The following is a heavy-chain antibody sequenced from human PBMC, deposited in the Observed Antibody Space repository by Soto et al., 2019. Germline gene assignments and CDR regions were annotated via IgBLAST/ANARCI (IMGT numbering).Heavy chain of an antibody. CDR3: ATPYSSSWCCPFDY. CDR2: IGAGYGT. Sequence: EVQLLESGGGLVQPGGSLRLSCAASGFTFGSYAMSWVRQAPGKGLEWVSSIGAGYGTYYADSVKGRFTISRDYSKNKLYLQMNSLRDEDTAIYYCATPYSSSWCCPFDYWGQGSLVTVSS. D-gene: IGHD6-13*01. J-gene: IGHJ4*02. CDR1: GFTFGSYA. V-gene: IGHV3-23*01.